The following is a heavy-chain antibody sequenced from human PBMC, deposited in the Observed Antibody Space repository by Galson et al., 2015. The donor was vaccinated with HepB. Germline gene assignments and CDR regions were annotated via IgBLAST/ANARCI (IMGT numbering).Heavy chain of an antibody. CDR1: GFTFSSYA. V-gene: IGHV3-23*01. CDR3: VSRVVVTQEAFDI. J-gene: IGHJ3*02. D-gene: IGHD2-21*02. Sequence: SLRLSCAASGFTFSSYAMSWVRQAPGKGLEWVSAISGSGGSTYYADSVKGRFTISRDNSKNTLYLQMNSLRAEDTAVYYCVSRVVVTQEAFDIWGQGTMVTVSS. CDR2: ISGSGGST.